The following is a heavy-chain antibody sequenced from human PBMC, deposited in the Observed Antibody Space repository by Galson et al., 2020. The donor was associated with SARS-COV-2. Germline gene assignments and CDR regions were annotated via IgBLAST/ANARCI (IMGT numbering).Heavy chain of an antibody. CDR2: IYPRDADT. CDR3: ARRIYDTGGYEVGFDY. CDR1: GDSFSDYW. J-gene: IGHJ4*02. Sequence: GESLMISCKGSGDSFSDYWIAWIRQMPGKGLEWMGIIYPRDADTAYSPSFQGQVTISVDESITTAYLQWSSVKASDTAIYYCARRIYDTGGYEVGFDYWGQGTPVTVSS. V-gene: IGHV5-51*01. D-gene: IGHD3-22*01.